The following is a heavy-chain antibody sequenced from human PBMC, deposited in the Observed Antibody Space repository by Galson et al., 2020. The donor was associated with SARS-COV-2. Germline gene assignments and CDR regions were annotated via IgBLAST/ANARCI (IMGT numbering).Heavy chain of an antibody. J-gene: IGHJ4*02. Sequence: GESLKISCAASGFPFSSYAMHWVRQAPGKGLEWVAVISYDGSNKYYADSVKGRFTISRDNSKNTLYLQMNSLRAEDTAVYYCASSLLWFGHYYFDYWGQGTLVTVSS. D-gene: IGHD3-10*01. V-gene: IGHV3-30*04. CDR3: ASSLLWFGHYYFDY. CDR1: GFPFSSYA. CDR2: ISYDGSNK.